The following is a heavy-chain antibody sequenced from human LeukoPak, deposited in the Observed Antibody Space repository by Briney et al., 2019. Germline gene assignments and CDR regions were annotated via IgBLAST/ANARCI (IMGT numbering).Heavy chain of an antibody. CDR1: GFTFSSYG. D-gene: IGHD3-10*01. CDR2: IRYDGSNK. J-gene: IGHJ4*02. CDR3: AKVALWFGELLHFFDY. Sequence: PGGSLRLSCAASGFTFSSYGMHWVRQAPGKGLEWVAFIRYDGSNKYYADSVKGRFTISRDNSKSTLYLQMNSLRAEDTAVYYCAKVALWFGELLHFFDYWGQGTLVTVSS. V-gene: IGHV3-30*02.